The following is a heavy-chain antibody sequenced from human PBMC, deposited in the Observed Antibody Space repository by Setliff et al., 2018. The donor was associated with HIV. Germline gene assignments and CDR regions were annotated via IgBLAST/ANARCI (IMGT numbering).Heavy chain of an antibody. Sequence: PSETLSLTCAVSGYPIGSGSFWGWIRQPPGKGLEWIATIPHNGGTYYNPDPSLTGRVTISLDTSKNQFSLKLAFVTAADTAVYYCARYSMLTTNFDYWGQGTLVTVSS. CDR1: GYPIGSGSF. CDR3: ARYSMLTTNFDY. J-gene: IGHJ4*02. V-gene: IGHV4-38-2*01. CDR2: IPHNGGT. D-gene: IGHD4-17*01.